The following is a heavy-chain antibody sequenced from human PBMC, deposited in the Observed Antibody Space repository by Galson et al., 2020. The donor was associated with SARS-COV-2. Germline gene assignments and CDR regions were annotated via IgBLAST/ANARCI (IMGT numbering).Heavy chain of an antibody. CDR2: ISWEGDIT. CDR1: GFTFDEYT. Sequence: GESLKISCAASGFTFDEYTMHWVRPPPGKGLEWVSLISWEGDITYYAPSVKGRFTMSRDNSRNSLYLQMSSLKTEDTALYYCARGASGHNFDFWGQGTPVTVSS. J-gene: IGHJ4*02. CDR3: ARGASGHNFDF. V-gene: IGHV3-43*01.